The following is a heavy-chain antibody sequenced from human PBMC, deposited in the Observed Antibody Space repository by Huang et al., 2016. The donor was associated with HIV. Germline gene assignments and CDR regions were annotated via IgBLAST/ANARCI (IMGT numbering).Heavy chain of an antibody. CDR1: GFTFSEFG. CDR3: AKDGTRDVSNEEGNWFDP. V-gene: IGHV3-30*02. CDR2: IRYGGMYE. J-gene: IGHJ5*02. D-gene: IGHD4-4*01. Sequence: QLVESGGGVVQPGGSRRLSCIVSGFTFSEFGMHWVRQVPGKGLGWLAVIRYGGMYESYADSVQGRFTIARDNAKNTLYLRMSSLRPEDTAVDYCAKDGTRDVSNEEGNWFDPWGQGTLVTVSS.